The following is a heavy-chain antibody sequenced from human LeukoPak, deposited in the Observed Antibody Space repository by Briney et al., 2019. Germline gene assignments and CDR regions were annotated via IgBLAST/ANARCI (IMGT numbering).Heavy chain of an antibody. CDR3: ARGIQVVVD. CDR1: GGSISSSSYY. J-gene: IGHJ4*02. CDR2: IYHSGST. Sequence: SETLSLTCTVSGGSISSSSYYWGWIRQPPGKGLEWIGSIYHSGSTYYNPSLKSRVTISVDTSKNQFSLKLSSVTAADTAAYYCARGIQVVVDWGQGTLVTVSS. V-gene: IGHV4-39*07. D-gene: IGHD3-22*01.